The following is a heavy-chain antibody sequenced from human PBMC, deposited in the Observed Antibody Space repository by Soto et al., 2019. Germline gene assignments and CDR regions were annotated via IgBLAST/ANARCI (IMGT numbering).Heavy chain of an antibody. Sequence: QLQLQESGPGLVKPSETLSLTCTVSGGSISRSSYYWGWIRQPPGKGLEWIGSIYYSGGTYYNPSLKSLVTISVDTSKNQFSLRLSSVTAADTAVYYCARHTVAMATLYYVDYWGQGTLVTVSS. D-gene: IGHD5-12*01. CDR3: ARHTVAMATLYYVDY. V-gene: IGHV4-39*01. CDR1: GGSISRSSYY. J-gene: IGHJ4*02. CDR2: IYYSGGT.